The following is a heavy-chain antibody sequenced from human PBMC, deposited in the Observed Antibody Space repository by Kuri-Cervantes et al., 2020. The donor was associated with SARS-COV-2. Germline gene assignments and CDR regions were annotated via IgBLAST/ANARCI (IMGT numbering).Heavy chain of an antibody. D-gene: IGHD2-8*01. V-gene: IGHV3-30-3*01. CDR2: ISYDGTNK. CDR1: GFTFSSYA. J-gene: IGHJ5*02. Sequence: GESLKISCAASGFTFSSYAMHWVRQAPGKGLEWVALISYDGTNKFYADSVKGRFTISRDNAKNSLYLQMNSLRAEDTAVYYCARARGYCTNGVCYLWFDPWGQGTLVTVSS. CDR3: ARARGYCTNGVCYLWFDP.